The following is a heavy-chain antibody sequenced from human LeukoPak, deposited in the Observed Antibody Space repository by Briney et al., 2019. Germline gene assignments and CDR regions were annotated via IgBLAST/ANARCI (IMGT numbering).Heavy chain of an antibody. D-gene: IGHD3-9*01. J-gene: IGHJ6*03. CDR3: ARDGVLRYFDYYYYYMDV. CDR1: GFTFSNYS. Sequence: GGSLRLSCAASGFTFSNYSMNWVRQAPGKGLEWVSYVIRSSSTIYYADSVKGRFTISRDNAKNSLFLQMNSLRAEDTAVYYCARDGVLRYFDYYYYYMDVWGKGTTVTISS. CDR2: VIRSSSTI. V-gene: IGHV3-48*04.